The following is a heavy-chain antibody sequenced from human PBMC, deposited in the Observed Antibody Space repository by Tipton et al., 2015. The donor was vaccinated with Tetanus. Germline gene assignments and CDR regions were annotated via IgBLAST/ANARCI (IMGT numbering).Heavy chain of an antibody. CDR2: IYYTAHN. V-gene: IGHV4-31*03. D-gene: IGHD1-26*01. CDR3: ARGLPREPFYLDY. CDR1: GASINAGGYL. J-gene: IGHJ4*02. Sequence: TLSLTCTVSGASINAGGYLWTWVRQQPGKGLEWIGNIYYTAHNSYNPSLDSRVSISVDTSKNQCSLRLTSVTAADTAVYFCARGLPREPFYLDYWGQGKQVTVSS.